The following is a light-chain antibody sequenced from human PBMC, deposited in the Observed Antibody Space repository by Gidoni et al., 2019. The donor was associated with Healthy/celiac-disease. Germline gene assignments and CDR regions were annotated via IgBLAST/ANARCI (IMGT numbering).Light chain of an antibody. J-gene: IGKJ3*01. V-gene: IGKV1-39*01. Sequence: DIQMTQSPSSVSASVGDRVTVTCRASQSISSYLNWYQQKPGKAPKILIYAASSLQSGVPSRFSGSGSGTDFTLTISSLQPEDFATYYCQQSYSTPLTFGPGTKVDIK. CDR3: QQSYSTPLT. CDR2: AAS. CDR1: QSISSY.